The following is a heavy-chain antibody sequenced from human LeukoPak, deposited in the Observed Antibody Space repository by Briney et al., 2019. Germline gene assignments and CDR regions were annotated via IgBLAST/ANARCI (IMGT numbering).Heavy chain of an antibody. CDR3: ARGPRRIAVAGTCFDY. D-gene: IGHD6-19*01. J-gene: IGHJ4*02. CDR1: GGSISSSSYY. CDR2: IYYSGST. V-gene: IGHV4-39*07. Sequence: SESLSLTCTVSGGSISSSSYYWGWIRQPPGKGLEWIGSIYYSGSTYYNPSLKSRVTISVDTSKNQFSLKLSSVTAADTAVYYCARGPRRIAVAGTCFDYWGQGTLVTVSS.